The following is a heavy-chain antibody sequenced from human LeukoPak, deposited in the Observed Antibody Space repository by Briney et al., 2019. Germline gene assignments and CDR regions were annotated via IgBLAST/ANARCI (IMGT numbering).Heavy chain of an antibody. J-gene: IGHJ3*02. V-gene: IGHV5-51*01. CDR1: GYSFTSYW. CDR2: IYPGDSDT. Sequence: GESLRISCKGSGYSFTSYWIGWVRQMPGKGLEWMGIIYPGDSDTRYSPSFQGQVTISADKSISTAYLQWSSLKASDSAMYYCATNTMFRGIHAFDIWGQGTMVTVSS. CDR3: ATNTMFRGIHAFDI. D-gene: IGHD3-10*01.